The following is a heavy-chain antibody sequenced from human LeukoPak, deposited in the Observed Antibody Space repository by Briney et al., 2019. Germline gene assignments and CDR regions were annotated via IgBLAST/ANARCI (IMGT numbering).Heavy chain of an antibody. V-gene: IGHV4-39*07. CDR1: GGSFSSYY. CDR3: AGGAVTYFDY. CDR2: IYYSGST. Sequence: SETLSLTCAVYGGSFSSYYWGWIRQPPGKGLEWIGSIYYSGSTYYNPSLKSRVTISVDTSKNQFSLKLSSVTAADTAVYYCAGGAVTYFDYWGQGTLVTVSS. D-gene: IGHD4-17*01. J-gene: IGHJ4*02.